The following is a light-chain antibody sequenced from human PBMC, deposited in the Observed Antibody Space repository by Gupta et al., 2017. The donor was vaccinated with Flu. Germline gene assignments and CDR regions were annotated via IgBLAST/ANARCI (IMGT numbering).Light chain of an antibody. CDR3: QNYGTAPPWT. Sequence: DIVLTQSPGTLRLPPGQRATLTCRASQIINRNLAWYQQNPGQAPRLLIYGASTRATGIPARCRGSGSGIDCTLTITSLEPEDFAMYYCQNYGTAPPWTFGRGTKVEVK. CDR2: GAS. CDR1: QIINRN. V-gene: IGKV3-20*01. J-gene: IGKJ1*01.